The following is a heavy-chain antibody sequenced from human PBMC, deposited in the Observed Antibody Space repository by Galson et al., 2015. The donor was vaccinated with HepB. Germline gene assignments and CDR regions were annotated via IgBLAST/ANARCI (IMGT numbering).Heavy chain of an antibody. Sequence: SVKVSCKASGYRLSDLSMYWVRQAPGKGLEWMGGSDPGDGKKKYAQKFQGRVSMTEDTSTDTAYMELSSLRSEDTAVYYCARRLGIMICGGPTLGWFAPWGQGTLVTVSS. V-gene: IGHV1-24*01. CDR3: ARRLGIMICGGPTLGWFAP. J-gene: IGHJ5*02. D-gene: IGHD3/OR15-3a*01. CDR1: GYRLSDLS. CDR2: SDPGDGKK.